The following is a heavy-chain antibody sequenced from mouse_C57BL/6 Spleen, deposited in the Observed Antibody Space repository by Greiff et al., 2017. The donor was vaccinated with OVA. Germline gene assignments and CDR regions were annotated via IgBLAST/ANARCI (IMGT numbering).Heavy chain of an antibody. Sequence: VQLQQPGAELVMPGASVKLSCKASGYTFTSYWMHWVKQRPGQGLEWIGEIDPSDSYTNYNQKFKGKSTLTVDKSSSTAYMQLSSLTSEDSAVYYCARVEIYYDYLAWFAYWGQGTLVTVSA. V-gene: IGHV1-69*01. CDR3: ARVEIYYDYLAWFAY. D-gene: IGHD2-4*01. CDR2: IDPSDSYT. J-gene: IGHJ3*01. CDR1: GYTFTSYW.